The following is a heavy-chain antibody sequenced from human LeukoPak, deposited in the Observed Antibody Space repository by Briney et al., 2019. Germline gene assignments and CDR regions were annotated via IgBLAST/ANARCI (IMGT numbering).Heavy chain of an antibody. CDR3: ARRSWGYCSGGSCYSVSYYYYYMDV. J-gene: IGHJ6*03. D-gene: IGHD2-15*01. CDR2: INHSGST. Sequence: SETLSLTCAVYGGSFSGYYWSWIRQPPGKGLEWIGEINHSGSTNYNPSLKSRVTISVDTSKNQFSLKPSSVTAADTAVYYCARRSWGYCSGGSCYSVSYYYYYMDVWGKGTTVTISS. CDR1: GGSFSGYY. V-gene: IGHV4-34*01.